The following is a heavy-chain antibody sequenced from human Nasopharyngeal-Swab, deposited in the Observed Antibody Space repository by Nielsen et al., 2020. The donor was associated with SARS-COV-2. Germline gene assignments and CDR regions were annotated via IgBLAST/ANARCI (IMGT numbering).Heavy chain of an antibody. CDR3: ARLSVGDGSSYYFDY. Sequence: GASLNISCQGSGYSFTSYWIGWVRQMPGKGLEWMGIIYPGDSDTRYSPSFQSQVTISADKSISTAYLQWSSLKASDTAMYYCARLSVGDGSSYYFDYWGQGTLVTVSS. CDR2: IYPGDSDT. J-gene: IGHJ4*02. D-gene: IGHD3-10*01. V-gene: IGHV5-51*01. CDR1: GYSFTSYW.